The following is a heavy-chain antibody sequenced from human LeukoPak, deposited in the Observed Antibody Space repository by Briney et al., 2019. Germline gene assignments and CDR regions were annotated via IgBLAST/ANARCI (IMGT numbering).Heavy chain of an antibody. V-gene: IGHV3-66*01. J-gene: IGHJ6*03. CDR2: IYSGGST. CDR3: ARESERWYRLYYYYYMDV. CDR1: GFTVSSNY. Sequence: GGSLRLSCAASGFTVSSNYMSWVRQAPGKGLEWVSVIYSGGSTYYADSVKGRFTISRDNSKDTLYLQMNGLRAEDTAVYYCARESERWYRLYYYYYMDVWGKGTTVTISS. D-gene: IGHD4-23*01.